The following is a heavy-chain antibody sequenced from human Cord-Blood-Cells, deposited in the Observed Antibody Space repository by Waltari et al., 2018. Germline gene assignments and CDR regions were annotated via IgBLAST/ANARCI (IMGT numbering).Heavy chain of an antibody. V-gene: IGHV3-30-3*01. Sequence: QVQLVESGGGVVQPGRSLRLSCAASGFTFSSYAMHWVRQAPGKGLEWVAVRSYGGSKKYSADSVNCRFTISRDNSKNTLYLQMNSLRAEDTAVYYCARAPGGSYSDAFDIWGQGTMVTVSS. CDR3: ARAPGGSYSDAFDI. CDR2: RSYGGSKK. D-gene: IGHD1-26*01. J-gene: IGHJ3*02. CDR1: GFTFSSYA.